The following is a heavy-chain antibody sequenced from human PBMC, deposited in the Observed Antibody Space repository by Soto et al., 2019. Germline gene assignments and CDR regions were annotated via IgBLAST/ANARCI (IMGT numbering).Heavy chain of an antibody. V-gene: IGHV3-15*01. Sequence: EVQLVESGGGLVKPGGSLRLSCAASGFTFSNAWMSWVRQAPGKGLEWVGRIKSKTDGGTTDYAAPVKGRFTISRDDSKNTLYLKMNSLKTEDTAVYYCTTGDEYCSSTSCYDGDPNFDYWGQGTLVTVSS. D-gene: IGHD2-2*01. J-gene: IGHJ4*02. CDR2: IKSKTDGGTT. CDR3: TTGDEYCSSTSCYDGDPNFDY. CDR1: GFTFSNAW.